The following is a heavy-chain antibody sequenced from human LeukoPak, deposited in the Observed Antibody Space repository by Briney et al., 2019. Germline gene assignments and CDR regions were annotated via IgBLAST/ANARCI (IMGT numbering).Heavy chain of an antibody. V-gene: IGHV4-59*01. Sequence: SETLSLTCTVSGGSISSYYWSWIRQPPGKGLEWIGYIYYSGSTNYNPSLKSRVTISVDTSKNQFSLKLSSVTAADTAVYYCARGERWLQLSYYYYYMDVWGKGTTVTVSS. J-gene: IGHJ6*03. CDR1: GGSISSYY. CDR3: ARGERWLQLSYYYYYMDV. D-gene: IGHD5-24*01. CDR2: IYYSGST.